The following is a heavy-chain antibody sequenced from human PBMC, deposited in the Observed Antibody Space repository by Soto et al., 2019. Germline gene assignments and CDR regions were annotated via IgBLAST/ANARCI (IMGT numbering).Heavy chain of an antibody. J-gene: IGHJ4*02. CDR3: ARDTYCGGDCPED. CDR1: GGSISSYY. V-gene: IGHV4-59*01. CDR2: IYYSGST. D-gene: IGHD2-21*02. Sequence: QVQLQESGPGLVKPSETLSLTCTVSGGSISSYYWSWIRQPPGQGLEWIGYIYYSGSTKYNPSLTRRVSISVDTPKSQSSLKLSSVTAADTAVYYCARDTYCGGDCPEDWGQGSLVPVS.